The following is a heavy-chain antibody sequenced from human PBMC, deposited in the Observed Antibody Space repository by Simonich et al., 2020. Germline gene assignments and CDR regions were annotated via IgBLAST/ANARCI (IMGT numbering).Heavy chain of an antibody. CDR3: AREIEAGNAFDI. V-gene: IGHV3-21*01. J-gene: IGHJ3*02. Sequence: EVQLVESGGGLVKPGGSLRLSCAASGFTFSSYSMNWVRQAPGKGLDWVESISSSSNYIYYADSVKGRFTISRDNAKNSLYLQMNSLRAEDTAVYYCAREIEAGNAFDIWGQGTMVTVSS. CDR1: GFTFSSYS. CDR2: ISSSSNYI.